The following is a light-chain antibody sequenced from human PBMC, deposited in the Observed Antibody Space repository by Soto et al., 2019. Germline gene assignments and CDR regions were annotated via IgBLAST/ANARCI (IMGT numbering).Light chain of an antibody. CDR3: QQYNSYSSWT. CDR1: QSISNW. CDR2: KAS. Sequence: DIQMTQSPSTLSASVGDRVTITCRASQSISNWLAWYQQKPGKAPKPLIYKASSLESGVPSRFSGSGSGTEFTLTISSLQPDDFATYYCQQYNSYSSWTFGQGTKVDIK. V-gene: IGKV1-5*03. J-gene: IGKJ1*01.